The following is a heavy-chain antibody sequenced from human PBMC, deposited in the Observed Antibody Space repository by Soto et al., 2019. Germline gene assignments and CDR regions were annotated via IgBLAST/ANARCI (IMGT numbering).Heavy chain of an antibody. CDR1: GGSISSGDYY. CDR3: AREESILTGYYRRGGFDY. CDR2: IYYSGST. J-gene: IGHJ4*02. V-gene: IGHV4-30-4*01. D-gene: IGHD3-9*01. Sequence: QVQLQESGPGLVKPSQTLSLTCTVSGGSISSGDYYWSWIRQPPGKGLEWIGYIYYSGSTYYNPSLKSRVTISVYTSKSQFSLKLSSVTASDTAVYYCAREESILTGYYRRGGFDYWGQGTLVTVSS.